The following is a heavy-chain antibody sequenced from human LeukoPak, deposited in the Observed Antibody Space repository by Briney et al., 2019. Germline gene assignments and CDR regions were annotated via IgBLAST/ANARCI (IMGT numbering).Heavy chain of an antibody. CDR1: GFIFSRYG. Sequence: GGSLRLSCAASGFIFSRYGMSWVRQAPGKGLEWVSAISGSGGSTYYADSVKGRFTISRDNSKNTLYLQMNSLRAEDTAVYYCANDLYSSSWYSFDYWGQGTLVTVS. V-gene: IGHV3-23*01. CDR2: ISGSGGST. J-gene: IGHJ4*02. D-gene: IGHD6-13*01. CDR3: ANDLYSSSWYSFDY.